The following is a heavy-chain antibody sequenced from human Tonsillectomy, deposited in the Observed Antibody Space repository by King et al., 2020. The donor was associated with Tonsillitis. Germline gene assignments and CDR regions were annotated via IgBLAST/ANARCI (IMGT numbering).Heavy chain of an antibody. CDR3: ARGGSSYRGYDFY. Sequence: VQLVESGGGLVQPGGSLRLSCAASGFTVSSNYMSWVRQGLGKGLEWVSLISSGGDTYYTASVKGRFTISRHNSENTVYLQMGRLTFEDTGVYYCARGGSSYRGYDFYWGQGTLVTVSS. V-gene: IGHV3-53*04. CDR2: ISSGGDT. J-gene: IGHJ4*02. CDR1: GFTVSSNY. D-gene: IGHD5-12*01.